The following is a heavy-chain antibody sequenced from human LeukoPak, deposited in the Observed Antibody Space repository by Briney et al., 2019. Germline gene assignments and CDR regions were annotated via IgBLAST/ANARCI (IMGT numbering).Heavy chain of an antibody. V-gene: IGHV4-4*07. Sequence: SDTLSLSCVVSGASVSYYYWSWLRQPAGKALERIGRLYPNGSASFHPSLKSRLTLSADTSANQFSLRLKSVTAADTAVYYCVREAGDIVTVPGVEDYFYYYMDVWGKGTTVTVSS. D-gene: IGHD2-2*01. J-gene: IGHJ6*03. CDR1: GASVSYYY. CDR2: LYPNGSA. CDR3: VREAGDIVTVPGVEDYFYYYMDV.